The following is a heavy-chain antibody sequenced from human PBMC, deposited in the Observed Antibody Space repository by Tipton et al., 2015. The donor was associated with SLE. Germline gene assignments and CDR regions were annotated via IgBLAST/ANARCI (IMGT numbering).Heavy chain of an antibody. Sequence: GSLRLSCAASGFTFSSYWMSWVRQAPGKGLEWVANIKQDGSEKYYVDSVKGRFTISRDNAKNSLYLQMNSLRTEDTALYYCAKDGVDYCSSTSCHGWFDYWGQGTLVTVSS. D-gene: IGHD2-2*01. CDR1: GFTFSSYW. CDR2: IKQDGSEK. CDR3: AKDGVDYCSSTSCHGWFDY. J-gene: IGHJ4*02. V-gene: IGHV3-7*03.